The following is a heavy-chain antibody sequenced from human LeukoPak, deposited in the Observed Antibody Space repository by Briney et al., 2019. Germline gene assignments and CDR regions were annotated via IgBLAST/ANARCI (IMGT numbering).Heavy chain of an antibody. J-gene: IGHJ4*02. D-gene: IGHD6-19*01. Sequence: GGSLRLSYAASGFTFSSYSMNWVRQAPGKGLEWVSSISSSSSYIYYADSVKGRFTISRDNAKNSLYLQMNSLRAEDTAVYYCARARYSSGWTFDYWGQGTLVTVSS. CDR2: ISSSSSYI. V-gene: IGHV3-21*01. CDR3: ARARYSSGWTFDY. CDR1: GFTFSSYS.